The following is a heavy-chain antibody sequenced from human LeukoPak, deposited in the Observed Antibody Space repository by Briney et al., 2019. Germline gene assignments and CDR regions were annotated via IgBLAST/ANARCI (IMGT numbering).Heavy chain of an antibody. Sequence: GGSLRLSCAASGFTFSNYAMHWVRQAPGKGLEWMSVISYDGRNKYFADSVKGRFTLSRDNAKNSLYLQMNSLRAEDTALYHCARVGEAAAGTNYYYYYMDVWGKGTTVTISS. CDR3: ARVGEAAAGTNYYYYYMDV. CDR2: ISYDGRNK. J-gene: IGHJ6*03. CDR1: GFTFSNYA. V-gene: IGHV3-30*04. D-gene: IGHD6-13*01.